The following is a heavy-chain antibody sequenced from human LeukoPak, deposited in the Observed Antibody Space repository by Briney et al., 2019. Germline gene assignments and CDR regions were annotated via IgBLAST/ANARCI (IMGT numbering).Heavy chain of an antibody. V-gene: IGHV3-30-3*01. Sequence: GRSLRLSCAASGFTFSSYAMHWVRQAPGKGLEWVAVISYDGSNKYYADSVKGRFTISRDNSKNTLYLQMNSLRAEDTAVYYCARDHYYGSGSYYATSIDYWGQGTLVTVSS. CDR3: ARDHYYGSGSYYATSIDY. J-gene: IGHJ4*02. CDR2: ISYDGSNK. CDR1: GFTFSSYA. D-gene: IGHD3-10*01.